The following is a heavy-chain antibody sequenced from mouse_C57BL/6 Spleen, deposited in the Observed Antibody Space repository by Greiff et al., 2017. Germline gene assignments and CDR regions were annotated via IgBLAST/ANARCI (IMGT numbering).Heavy chain of an antibody. J-gene: IGHJ2*01. CDR3: AREGYSNYNYFDY. V-gene: IGHV5-16*01. D-gene: IGHD2-5*01. Sequence: MLVESEGGLVQPGSSMKLSCTASGFTFSDYYMAWVRQVPEKGLEWVANINYDGSSTYYLDSLKSRFIISRDNAKNILYLQMSSLKSEDTATYYCAREGYSNYNYFDYWGQGTTLTVSS. CDR1: GFTFSDYY. CDR2: INYDGSST.